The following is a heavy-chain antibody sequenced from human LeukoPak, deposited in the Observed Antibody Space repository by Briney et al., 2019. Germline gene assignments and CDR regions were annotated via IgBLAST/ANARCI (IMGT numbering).Heavy chain of an antibody. J-gene: IGHJ4*02. CDR1: GGSISSGDYY. CDR3: ATANFDCSGGSCYSYYFDY. CDR2: IYYSGST. V-gene: IGHV4-30-4*01. D-gene: IGHD2-15*01. Sequence: SETLSLTCTVSGGSISSGDYYWSWIRQPPGKGLEWIGYIYYSGSTYYNPSLKSRVTISVDTSKNQFSLKLSSVTAADTAVYCCATANFDCSGGSCYSYYFDYWGQGTLVTVSS.